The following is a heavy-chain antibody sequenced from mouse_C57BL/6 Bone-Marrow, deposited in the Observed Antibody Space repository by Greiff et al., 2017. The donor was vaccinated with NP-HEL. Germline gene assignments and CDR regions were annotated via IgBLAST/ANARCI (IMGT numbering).Heavy chain of an antibody. J-gene: IGHJ1*03. CDR1: GYTFTDYY. D-gene: IGHD1-1*02. CDR2: IFPGSGST. V-gene: IGHV1-75*01. CDR3: ASPYGSTYWYFDV. Sequence: LQQSGPELVKPGASVKISCKASGYTFTDYYINWVKQRPGQGLEWIGWIFPGSGSTYYNEKFKGKATLTVDKSSSTAYMLLSSLTSEDSAVYFCASPYGSTYWYFDVWGTGTTVTVSS.